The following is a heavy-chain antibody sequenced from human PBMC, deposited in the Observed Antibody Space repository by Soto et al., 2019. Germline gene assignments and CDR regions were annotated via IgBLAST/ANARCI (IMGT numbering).Heavy chain of an antibody. J-gene: IGHJ6*03. CDR3: AVQTQYYYYYYMDV. Sequence: ASVKVSCKASGYTFTSYAMHWVRQAPGQRLEWMGWINAGNGNTKYSQKFQGRVTITRDTSASTAYMELSSLRSEDTAVYYCAVQTQYYYYYYMDVWGKGTTVTVSS. V-gene: IGHV1-3*01. CDR1: GYTFTSYA. CDR2: INAGNGNT.